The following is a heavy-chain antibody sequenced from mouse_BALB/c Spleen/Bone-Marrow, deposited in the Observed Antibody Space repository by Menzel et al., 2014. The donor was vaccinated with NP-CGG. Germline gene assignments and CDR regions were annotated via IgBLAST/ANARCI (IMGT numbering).Heavy chain of an antibody. CDR2: ISSGSSTI. D-gene: IGHD2-1*01. CDR1: GFTFSSFG. J-gene: IGHJ1*01. CDR3: ARYYGNYSGYFDV. Sequence: EVQLVESGGGLVQPGGSRKLSCAASGFTFSSFGMHWVRQAPEKGLEWVAYISSGSSTIYYADTVKGRFTISRDNPKNTLFLQVTSLRSEDTAMYYCARYYGNYSGYFDVWGAGTTITVSS. V-gene: IGHV5-17*02.